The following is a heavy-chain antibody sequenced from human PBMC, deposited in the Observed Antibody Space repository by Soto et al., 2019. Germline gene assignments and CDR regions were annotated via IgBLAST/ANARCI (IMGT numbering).Heavy chain of an antibody. Sequence: PSETLSLPCTVSGGSISSSSYYWGWIRQPPGKGLEWIGSIYYSGSTYYNPSLKSRVTISVDTSKNQFSLKLSSVTAADTAVYYCAREGRVTHYYYGMDVWGQGTTVTVSS. D-gene: IGHD4-4*01. CDR2: IYYSGST. CDR3: AREGRVTHYYYGMDV. J-gene: IGHJ6*02. V-gene: IGHV4-39*02. CDR1: GGSISSSSYY.